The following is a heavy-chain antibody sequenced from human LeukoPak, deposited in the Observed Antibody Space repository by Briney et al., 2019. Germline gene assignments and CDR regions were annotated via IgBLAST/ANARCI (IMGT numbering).Heavy chain of an antibody. CDR1: GFTFSNYA. D-gene: IGHD3-22*01. CDR2: IRFDGTST. Sequence: GGSLRLSCAASGFTFSNYAMHWVRQAPGKGLEWLAYIRFDGTSTYYADSVKGRFTISRDNAKNSLYLQMNSLRAEDTALYYCASSRYDSSGYYGIIGYWGQGTLVTVSS. J-gene: IGHJ4*02. CDR3: ASSRYDSSGYYGIIGY. V-gene: IGHV3-30*02.